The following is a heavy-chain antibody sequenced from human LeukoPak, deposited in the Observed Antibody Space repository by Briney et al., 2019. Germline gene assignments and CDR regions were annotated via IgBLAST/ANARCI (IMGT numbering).Heavy chain of an antibody. CDR3: AKDLSSGYTILDY. CDR1: GLTFSNYG. Sequence: GGSLRLSCVASGLTFSNYGISWVRQAPGKGLEWVSAISGSGGTTYYADSVKGRFTISRDNSKNTLYLQMNSLRAEDTAVYYCAKDLSSGYTILDYWGQGTLVTVSS. CDR2: ISGSGGTT. V-gene: IGHV3-23*01. D-gene: IGHD3-22*01. J-gene: IGHJ4*02.